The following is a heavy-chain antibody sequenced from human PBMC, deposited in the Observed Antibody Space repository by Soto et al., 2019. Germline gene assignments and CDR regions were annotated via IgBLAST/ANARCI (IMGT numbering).Heavy chain of an antibody. V-gene: IGHV4-30-2*01. CDR2: IYPSGMP. CDR1: GGSISNAAYS. CDR3: ARERGGYGLFDS. D-gene: IGHD5-18*01. J-gene: IGHJ4*02. Sequence: SETLSLTCTVSGGSISNAAYSWSWIRQPPGKGLEWIGYIYPSGMPFYDPSLRSRVTISIDRSNDQFSLNLKSVTAADTAVYYCARERGGYGLFDSWGQGTLVTVSS.